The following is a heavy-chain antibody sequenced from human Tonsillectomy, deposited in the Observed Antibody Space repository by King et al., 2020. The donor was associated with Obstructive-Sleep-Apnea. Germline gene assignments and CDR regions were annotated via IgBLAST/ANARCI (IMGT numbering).Heavy chain of an antibody. CDR2: VSYDGSNK. V-gene: IGHV3-30*04. Sequence: VQLVESGGGVVQPGRSLTLSCAASGFTFSNYAMHWVRQAPGKGLEWVTVVSYDGSNKYYADSVRGRFTISRDNSKNTLFLQMRSLRAEDTAVYYCVRDEQMVPGVISSHRGQGTLVTVSS. CDR1: GFTFSNYA. J-gene: IGHJ4*02. CDR3: VRDEQMVPGVISSH. D-gene: IGHD3-10*01.